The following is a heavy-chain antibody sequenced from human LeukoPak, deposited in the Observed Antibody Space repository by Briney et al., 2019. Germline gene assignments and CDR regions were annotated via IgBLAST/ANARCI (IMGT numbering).Heavy chain of an antibody. J-gene: IGHJ6*02. CDR3: AKGLNYYSSGRGDSEDV. CDR1: GFRFSTFA. D-gene: IGHD3-10*01. Sequence: PGGSLRLSCAASGFRFSTFAVHWVRQAPGKGLEWVAVISSDGSHKYYIDSVKGRFTISRDNSKSTSSLHMNSLTSEDTAVYYCAKGLNYYSSGRGDSEDVWGQGTTVIVSS. CDR2: ISSDGSHK. V-gene: IGHV3-30-3*01.